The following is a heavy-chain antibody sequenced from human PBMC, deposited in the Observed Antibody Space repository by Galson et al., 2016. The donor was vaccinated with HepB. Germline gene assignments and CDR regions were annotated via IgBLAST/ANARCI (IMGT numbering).Heavy chain of an antibody. Sequence: SLRLSCAAPGLTFSRYAMTWVRQAPGKGLEWVSTINNGGATYYGDSVKGRFIISRENSKNTLYLQMNNLRAEDTAMYYCAKDDFWSGYSRSGLDYWGQGTLVTVFS. D-gene: IGHD3-3*01. CDR2: INNGGAT. V-gene: IGHV3-23*01. CDR1: GLTFSRYA. J-gene: IGHJ4*02. CDR3: AKDDFWSGYSRSGLDY.